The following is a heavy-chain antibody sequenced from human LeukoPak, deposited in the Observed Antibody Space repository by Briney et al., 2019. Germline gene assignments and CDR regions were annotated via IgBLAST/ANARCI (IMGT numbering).Heavy chain of an antibody. V-gene: IGHV1-8*01. J-gene: IGHJ5*02. D-gene: IGHD3-10*01. Sequence: GASVKVSCKASGYTFTRYDINWVRQATGQGLEWMGWMNPNSGNTGYAQKFRGRVTMTRNTSISTAYMELHSLRSEDTAVYYCARKNYGSNRWFDPWGQGTLVTVSS. CDR2: MNPNSGNT. CDR1: GYTFTRYD. CDR3: ARKNYGSNRWFDP.